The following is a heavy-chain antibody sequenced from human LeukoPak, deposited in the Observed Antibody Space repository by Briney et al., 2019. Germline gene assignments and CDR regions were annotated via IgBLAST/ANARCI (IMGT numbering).Heavy chain of an antibody. J-gene: IGHJ4*02. Sequence: PGGSLRLSCGASGYTFSSYWMSWVRQAPGKGLEWVANIKKEGSEKYYVDSVKGRFTISRDNAKNSLYLQMNSPRAEDTAVYYCARDDYGGIDYWGQGTLVTVSS. CDR2: IKKEGSEK. D-gene: IGHD4-23*01. V-gene: IGHV3-7*01. CDR1: GYTFSSYW. CDR3: ARDDYGGIDY.